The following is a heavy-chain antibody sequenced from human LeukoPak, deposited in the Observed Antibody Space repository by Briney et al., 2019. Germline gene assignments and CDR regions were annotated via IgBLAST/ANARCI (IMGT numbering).Heavy chain of an antibody. J-gene: IGHJ4*02. CDR2: INHSGST. CDR1: GFTFSSYA. D-gene: IGHD5-18*01. CDR3: ARRGPLYSYGN. Sequence: PGGSLRLSCAASGFTFSSYAMSWVRQPPGKGLEWIGEINHSGSTNYNPSLKSRVTISVDTSKNQFSLKLSSVTAADTAVYYCARRGPLYSYGNWGQGTLVTVSS. V-gene: IGHV4-34*01.